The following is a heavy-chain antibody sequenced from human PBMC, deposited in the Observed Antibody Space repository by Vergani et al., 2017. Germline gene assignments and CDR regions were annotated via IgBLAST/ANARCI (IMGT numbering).Heavy chain of an antibody. CDR2: IYPGDSEV. J-gene: IGHJ3*01. V-gene: IGHV5-51*01. CDR1: GYIFSKFW. D-gene: IGHD3-10*01. CDR3: ASGGHGSENGGALQL. Sequence: EKQLVQSGSETKKPGESLQISCQAFGYIFSKFWIGWVRQRPGRGLEWMGIIYPGDSEVKSNPTFRGQVIFSVDTSVNTAYLQWRSLQASDTATYFCASGGHGSENGGALQLWGQGTNITVSS.